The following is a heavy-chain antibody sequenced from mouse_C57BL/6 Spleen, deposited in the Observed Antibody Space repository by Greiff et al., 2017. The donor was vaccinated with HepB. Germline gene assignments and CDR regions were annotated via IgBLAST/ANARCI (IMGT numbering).Heavy chain of an antibody. Sequence: EVKLQESGPGLVKPSQSLSLTCSVTGYSITSGYYWNWIRQFPGNKLEWMGYISYDGSNNYNPSLKNRISITRDTSKNQFFLKLNSVTTEDTATYYCARVGGGWLPLFDYWGQGTTLTVSS. CDR1: GYSITSGYY. J-gene: IGHJ2*01. V-gene: IGHV3-6*01. CDR3: ARVGGGWLPLFDY. D-gene: IGHD2-3*01. CDR2: ISYDGSN.